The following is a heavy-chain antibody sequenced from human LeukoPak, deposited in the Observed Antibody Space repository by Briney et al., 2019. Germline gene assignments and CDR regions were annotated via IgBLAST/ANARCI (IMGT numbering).Heavy chain of an antibody. V-gene: IGHV3-7*03. D-gene: IGHD3-9*01. CDR3: ARDYTGYFP. J-gene: IGHJ5*02. CDR1: GFTFSSYW. Sequence: GGSLRLSCEASGFTFSSYWMSWVRQAPGKGLEWVANIKTDGSEKYYVDSVKGRFTISRDNSKNSLYLRMNSLRAEDTAVYYCARDYTGYFPWGQGTLVIVSS. CDR2: IKTDGSEK.